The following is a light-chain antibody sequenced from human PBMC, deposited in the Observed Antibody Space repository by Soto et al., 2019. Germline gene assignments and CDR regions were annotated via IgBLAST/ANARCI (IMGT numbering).Light chain of an antibody. J-gene: IGKJ4*01. V-gene: IGKV1-33*01. Sequence: DSQMTQSPSSLSASVGDRVAITCQASQEISKYLKWFQKKTGKAPKLLIYDAFNLEKGVPSRLSGSGSGTDFTFTIRSLQPEDIATYYCQKYDNLPLTFGGGTKVDIK. CDR3: QKYDNLPLT. CDR1: QEISKY. CDR2: DAF.